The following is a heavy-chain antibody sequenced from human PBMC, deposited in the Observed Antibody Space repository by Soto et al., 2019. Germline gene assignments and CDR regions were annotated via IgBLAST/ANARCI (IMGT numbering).Heavy chain of an antibody. CDR2: IIPIFGTA. CDR3: ALLNYDFWSGYYHFDY. J-gene: IGHJ4*02. CDR1: GGTFSSYA. D-gene: IGHD3-3*01. V-gene: IGHV1-69*13. Sequence: ASVKVSCKASGGTFSSYAISXVRQAPGQGLEWMGGIIPIFGTANYAQKFQGRVTITADESTSTAYMELSSLRSEDTAVYYCALLNYDFWSGYYHFDYWGQGTLVTVSS.